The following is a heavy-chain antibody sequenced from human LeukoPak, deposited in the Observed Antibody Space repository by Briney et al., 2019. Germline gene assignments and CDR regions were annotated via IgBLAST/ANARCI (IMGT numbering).Heavy chain of an antibody. Sequence: GPSVKVSCKASGYTFTSYYMHWVRQAPGQGLEWMGIINPSGGSTSYAQKFQGRVTMTRDTSTSTVYMELSSLRSEDTAVYYCARTQVGANPFDYWGQGTLVTVSS. D-gene: IGHD1-26*01. CDR1: GYTFTSYY. CDR3: ARTQVGANPFDY. V-gene: IGHV1-46*03. J-gene: IGHJ4*02. CDR2: INPSGGST.